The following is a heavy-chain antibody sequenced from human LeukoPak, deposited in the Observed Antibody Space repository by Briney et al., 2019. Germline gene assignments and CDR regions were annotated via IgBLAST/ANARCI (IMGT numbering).Heavy chain of an antibody. Sequence: ASVTVSCKVSGYTLTELSMHWVRQAPGKGLEWMGGFDPEDGETIYAQKFQGRVTMTEDTSTDTAYMELSSLRSEDTAVYYCATEDFWSGYYRYWGQGTLVTVSS. CDR3: ATEDFWSGYYRY. J-gene: IGHJ4*02. CDR1: GYTLTELS. V-gene: IGHV1-24*01. CDR2: FDPEDGET. D-gene: IGHD3-3*01.